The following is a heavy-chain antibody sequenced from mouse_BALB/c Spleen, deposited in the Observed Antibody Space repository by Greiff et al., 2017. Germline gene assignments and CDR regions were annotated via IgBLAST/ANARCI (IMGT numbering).Heavy chain of an antibody. D-gene: IGHD2-4*01. CDR2: IYPGDGDT. CDR1: GYTFTSYW. J-gene: IGHJ3*01. CDR3: ARVDYSFAY. V-gene: IGHV1-87*01. Sequence: VKVVESGAELARPGASVKLSCKASGYTFTSYWMQWVKQRPGQGLEWIGAIYPGDGDTRYTQKFKGKATLTADKSSSTAYMQLSSLASEDSAVYYCARVDYSFAYWGQGTLVTVSA.